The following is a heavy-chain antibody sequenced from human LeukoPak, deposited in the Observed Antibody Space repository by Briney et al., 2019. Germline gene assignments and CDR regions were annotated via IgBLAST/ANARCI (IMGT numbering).Heavy chain of an antibody. D-gene: IGHD3-3*01. CDR1: GFTFSSYS. CDR2: ISSSSSYI. CDR3: AVWSGYSRSFDY. J-gene: IGHJ4*02. V-gene: IGHV3-21*01. Sequence: GGSLRLSCAASGFTFSSYSMNWVRQAPGKGLEWVSSISSSSSYIYYADSVKGRFTISRDNAKNSLYLQMNSLRAEDTAVYYCAVWSGYSRSFDYWGQGTLVTVSS.